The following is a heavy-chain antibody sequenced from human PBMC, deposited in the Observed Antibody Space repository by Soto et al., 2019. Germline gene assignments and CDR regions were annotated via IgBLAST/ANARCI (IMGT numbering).Heavy chain of an antibody. V-gene: IGHV3-21*01. CDR3: ARGKGIAAAGTGDAFDI. CDR2: ISSSSSYI. J-gene: IGHJ3*02. CDR1: GFNFSSYS. D-gene: IGHD6-13*01. Sequence: PGGSLRLSCAASGFNFSSYSMNWVRQAPGKGLEWVSSISSSSSYIYYADSVKGRFTISRDNAKNSLYLQMNSLRAEDTAVYYCARGKGIAAAGTGDAFDIWGQGTMVT.